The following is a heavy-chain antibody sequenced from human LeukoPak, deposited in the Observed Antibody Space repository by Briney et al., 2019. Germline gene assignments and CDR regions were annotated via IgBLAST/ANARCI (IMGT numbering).Heavy chain of an antibody. CDR2: IYYSGST. Sequence: PSETLSLTCTVSGGSISSYYWSWIRQPPGKGLEWIGYIYYSGSTNYNPSLKSRVTISVDTSKNQFSLKLSSVTAADTAVYYCARYPGIAVAGTYYYYGIDVWGQGTTVTVSS. CDR3: ARYPGIAVAGTYYYYGIDV. J-gene: IGHJ6*02. D-gene: IGHD6-19*01. V-gene: IGHV4-59*01. CDR1: GGSISSYY.